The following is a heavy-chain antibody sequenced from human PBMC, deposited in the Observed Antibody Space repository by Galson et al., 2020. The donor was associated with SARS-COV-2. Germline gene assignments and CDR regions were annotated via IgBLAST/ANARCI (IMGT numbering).Heavy chain of an antibody. J-gene: IGHJ2*01. V-gene: IGHV4-38-2*01. CDR1: GYSLSTANS. D-gene: IGHD3-22*01. CDR3: ARQGVNMKVLVTVPGWCFEL. CDR2: IQSSGST. Sequence: SDTLSLTCAVSGYSLSTANSWGRARNPPGEGPAWIARIQSSGSTNYNPCFKSRHTISLDTSRNQFPLTLHSVTDADTALYYCARQGVNMKVLVTVPGWCFELWGRGTLVSVSS.